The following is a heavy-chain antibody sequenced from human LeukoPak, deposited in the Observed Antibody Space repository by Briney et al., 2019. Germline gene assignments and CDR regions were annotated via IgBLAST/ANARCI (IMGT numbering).Heavy chain of an antibody. Sequence: GGSLRLSCAASGFTFSGYDMNWVRQAPGKGLEWVSYFSSSGNTIYYADSVKGRFTISRDNAKNSLFLQMNSLRAEDTAVYYCATDILVVVAATQGDLSGQGTLVTVSS. V-gene: IGHV3-48*03. J-gene: IGHJ5*02. D-gene: IGHD2-15*01. CDR1: GFTFSGYD. CDR2: FSSSGNTI. CDR3: ATDILVVVAATQGDL.